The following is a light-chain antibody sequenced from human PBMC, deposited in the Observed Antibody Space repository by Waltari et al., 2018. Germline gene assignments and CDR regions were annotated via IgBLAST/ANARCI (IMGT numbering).Light chain of an antibody. V-gene: IGLV3-25*03. CDR3: QSTDNSGFVVV. J-gene: IGLJ2*01. CDR2: KDT. CDR1: ALPRKF. Sequence: SYELTQPPSVSVSPGQTARITCSGDALPRKFAFWYQQKPGQAPVLVIYKDTERPSGIPDRFSGSTSGTTVTLTISGVQAEDEADYYCQSTDNSGFVVVLGGGIKLTVL.